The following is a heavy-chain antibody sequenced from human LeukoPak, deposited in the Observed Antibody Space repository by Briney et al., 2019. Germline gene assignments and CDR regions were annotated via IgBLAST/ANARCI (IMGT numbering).Heavy chain of an antibody. CDR1: GGTFSSYA. CDR2: IIPIFGTA. D-gene: IGHD5-24*01. V-gene: IGHV1-69*05. CDR3: ASNLRDGYSSWFDP. Sequence: ASVKVSCKASGGTFSSYAISWVRQAPGQGLEWMGGIIPIFGTANYAQKFQGRVTITTDESTSTAYMELSSLRSGDTAVYYCASNLRDGYSSWFDPCGQGTLVTVSS. J-gene: IGHJ5*02.